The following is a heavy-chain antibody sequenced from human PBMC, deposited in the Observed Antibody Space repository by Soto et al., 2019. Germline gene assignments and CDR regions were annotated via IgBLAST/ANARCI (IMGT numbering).Heavy chain of an antibody. CDR2: INPNSGGT. CDR3: ARDLPPIYSSGLYYYYGMDV. Sequence: GASVKVSCKASGYTFTGYYMHWVRQAPGQGLEWMGWINPNSGGTNYAQKFQGWVTMTRDTSISTAYMELSRLRSDDTAVYYCARDLPPIYSSGLYYYYGMDVWGQGTTVTVSS. D-gene: IGHD6-19*01. J-gene: IGHJ6*02. CDR1: GYTFTGYY. V-gene: IGHV1-2*04.